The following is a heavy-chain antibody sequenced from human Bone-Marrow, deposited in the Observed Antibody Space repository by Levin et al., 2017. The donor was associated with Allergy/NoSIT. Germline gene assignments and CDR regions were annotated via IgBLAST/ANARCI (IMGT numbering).Heavy chain of an antibody. D-gene: IGHD3-10*01. Sequence: PGESLKISCAASGFTFSSYWMSWVRQAPGKGLEWVANIKQDGSEKYYVDSVKGRFTISRDNAKNSLYLQMNSLRAEDTAVYYCARAPLGTMVRGRVGYWGQGTLVTVSS. J-gene: IGHJ4*02. CDR2: IKQDGSEK. CDR3: ARAPLGTMVRGRVGY. V-gene: IGHV3-7*01. CDR1: GFTFSSYW.